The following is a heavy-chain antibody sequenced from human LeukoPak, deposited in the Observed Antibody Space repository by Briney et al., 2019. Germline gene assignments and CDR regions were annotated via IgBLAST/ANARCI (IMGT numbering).Heavy chain of an antibody. Sequence: SETLSLTCTVSGGSISSNNYYWGWIRQPPGKGLEWIGSIYCSGSTYYNPSLKSRVTISVDTSKNQFSLKLSSVTAADTAVYYCVRDSPRGVTMVRGVRAPRFWSDPWGQGTLVTVSS. CDR1: GGSISSNNYY. CDR3: VRDSPRGVTMVRGVRAPRFWSDP. J-gene: IGHJ5*02. V-gene: IGHV4-39*07. CDR2: IYCSGST. D-gene: IGHD3-10*01.